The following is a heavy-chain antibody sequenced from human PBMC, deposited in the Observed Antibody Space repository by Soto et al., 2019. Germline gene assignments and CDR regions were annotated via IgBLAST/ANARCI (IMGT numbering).Heavy chain of an antibody. CDR3: ARHVTNSWYPNWFGS. D-gene: IGHD6-13*01. Sequence: PSETLSLTCTVSGGSISSGSFYWGWIRQPPGKGLEWIGSMYYSGSTYYNSSLKSRVSISVDTSKNQISLKLNSVTAADTAVYYCARHVTNSWYPNWFGSWGQGTLVTVSS. CDR1: GGSISSGSFY. J-gene: IGHJ5*01. V-gene: IGHV4-39*01. CDR2: MYYSGST.